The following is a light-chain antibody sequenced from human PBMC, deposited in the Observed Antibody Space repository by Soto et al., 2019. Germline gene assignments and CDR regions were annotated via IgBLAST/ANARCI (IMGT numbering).Light chain of an antibody. V-gene: IGKV3-15*01. CDR1: QSVTNS. CDR3: QHYNNLPIN. J-gene: IGKJ5*01. Sequence: ERVMTQYKATLSVSPGERATLSCRASQSVTNSLAWYQLKPGQAPRLLIYGASTRATGIPARFSGSGSGTRFTLTITSLQSEDFAVYYCQHYNNLPINFGQGTRLEIK. CDR2: GAS.